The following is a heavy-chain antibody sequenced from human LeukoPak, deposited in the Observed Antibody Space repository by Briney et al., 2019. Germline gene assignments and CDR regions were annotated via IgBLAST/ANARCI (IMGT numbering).Heavy chain of an antibody. J-gene: IGHJ4*02. CDR1: GFTFSSYG. V-gene: IGHV3-30*18. D-gene: IGHD6-13*01. CDR2: ISYDGSNK. CDR3: AKDEAKAAGPFYYFDY. Sequence: GGSLRPSCAASGFTFSSYGMHWVRQAPGKGLEWVAVISYDGSNKYYADSVKGRFTISRDNSKKTLYLQMNSLRAEDTAVYYCAKDEAKAAGPFYYFDYWGQGTLVTVSS.